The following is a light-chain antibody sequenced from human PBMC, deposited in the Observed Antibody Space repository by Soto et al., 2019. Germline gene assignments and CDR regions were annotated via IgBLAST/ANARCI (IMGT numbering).Light chain of an antibody. CDR2: WAS. V-gene: IGKV4-1*01. J-gene: IGKJ4*01. CDR1: QSVLYNSNNKNY. Sequence: DIVMTQSPDSLAVSLGERATINCKSSQSVLYNSNNKNYLVWFQQKPGQPPKLLIYWASTRESGVPDRFSGSGSGTDFTLTISSLQAEDVAVYYCQQYYSTPFTFGGGTKVEIK. CDR3: QQYYSTPFT.